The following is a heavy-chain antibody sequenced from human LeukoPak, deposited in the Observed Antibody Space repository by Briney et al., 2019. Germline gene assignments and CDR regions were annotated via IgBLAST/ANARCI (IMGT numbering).Heavy chain of an antibody. J-gene: IGHJ4*02. V-gene: IGHV3-21*01. D-gene: IGHD2-2*02. CDR1: GFTFSSYS. CDR3: ASAYCSSTSCYKFDY. Sequence: GGSLRLSCAASGFTFSSYSMNWVRQAPGKGLEWVSSISSSSSYIYYADSVKGRFTISRDNAKNSLYLQMNSLRAGDTAVYYCASAYCSSTSCYKFDYWGQGTLVTVSS. CDR2: ISSSSSYI.